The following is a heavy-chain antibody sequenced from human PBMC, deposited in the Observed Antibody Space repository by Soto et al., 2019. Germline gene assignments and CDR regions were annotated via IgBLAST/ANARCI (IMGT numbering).Heavy chain of an antibody. Sequence: GGSLRLSCAASGFTFSSYAMSWVRQAPGKGLEWVSAISGSGGSTYYADSVKGRFTISRDNSKNTLYLQMNSLRAEDTAVYYCANLDYYGSGKGPEQFDYWGQGTLVTVSS. CDR2: ISGSGGST. CDR1: GFTFSSYA. V-gene: IGHV3-23*01. J-gene: IGHJ4*02. D-gene: IGHD3-10*01. CDR3: ANLDYYGSGKGPEQFDY.